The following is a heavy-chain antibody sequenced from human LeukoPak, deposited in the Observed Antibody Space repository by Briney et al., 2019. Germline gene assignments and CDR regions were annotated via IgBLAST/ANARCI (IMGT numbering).Heavy chain of an antibody. J-gene: IGHJ4*02. D-gene: IGHD3-22*01. V-gene: IGHV5-51*01. Sequence: GESLKISCKGSGYSFTSYWIGWVRQMPGKGLEWMGIIYPGDSDTRYSPSFQGQVTISADESISTAYLQWSSLKASDTAMYYCARGDYYDSSGSFSFDYWGQGTLVTVSS. CDR1: GYSFTSYW. CDR2: IYPGDSDT. CDR3: ARGDYYDSSGSFSFDY.